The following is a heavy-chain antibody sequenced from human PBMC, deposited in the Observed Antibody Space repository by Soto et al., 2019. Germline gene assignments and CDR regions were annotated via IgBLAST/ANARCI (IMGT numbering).Heavy chain of an antibody. J-gene: IGHJ6*02. D-gene: IGHD6-13*01. V-gene: IGHV3-23*01. CDR3: AKSRSPTDYYYGMDV. CDR2: ISGSGDST. Sequence: GGSLRLSCAASGFTFNSYAMSWVRQAPGKGLEWVSAISGSGDSTYYADSVKGRFTISRDKSENTVYVQMNSLRAEDTAIYYCAKSRSPTDYYYGMDVWGQGTTVTVSS. CDR1: GFTFNSYA.